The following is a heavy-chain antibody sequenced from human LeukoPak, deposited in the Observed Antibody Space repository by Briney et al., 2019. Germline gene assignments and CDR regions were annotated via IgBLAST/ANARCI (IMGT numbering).Heavy chain of an antibody. J-gene: IGHJ5*02. CDR1: GYTFIGYY. V-gene: IGHV1-2*02. D-gene: IGHD2-2*02. CDR3: ARADCSSTSCYKNWFDP. Sequence: GASVKVSCKASGYTFIGYYIHWVRQAPGQGLEWMGWINPNSGGTNYAQKFQGRVTMTRDTSISTAYMELSRLRSDDTAVYYCARADCSSTSCYKNWFDPWGQGTLVTVSS. CDR2: INPNSGGT.